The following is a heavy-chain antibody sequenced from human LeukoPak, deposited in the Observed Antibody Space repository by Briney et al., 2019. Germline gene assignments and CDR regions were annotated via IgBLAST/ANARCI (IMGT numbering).Heavy chain of an antibody. V-gene: IGHV4-59*01. CDR1: GSSISSYY. J-gene: IGHJ5*02. CDR2: IYYSGST. Sequence: SETLSLTCTVSGSSISSYYWSWIRQPPGKGLEWIGYIYYSGSTNYNPSLKSRVTISVDTSKNQFSLKLSSVTAADTAVYYCARGSRKLLYCSGGSCKARDWFDPWGQGTLVTVSS. D-gene: IGHD2-15*01. CDR3: ARGSRKLLYCSGGSCKARDWFDP.